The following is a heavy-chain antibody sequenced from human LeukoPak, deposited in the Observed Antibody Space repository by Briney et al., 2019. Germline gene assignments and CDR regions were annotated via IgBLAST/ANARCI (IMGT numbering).Heavy chain of an antibody. CDR1: GGSISSGDYY. CDR3: ARGYDFWSGCYPPAGWFDP. CDR2: IYYSGST. J-gene: IGHJ5*02. D-gene: IGHD3-3*01. V-gene: IGHV4-30-4*08. Sequence: PSETLSLTCTVSGGSISSGDYYWSWIRQPPGKGLEWIGYIYYSGSTYYNPSLKSRVTISVDTSKNQFSLKLSSVTAADTAVYYCARGYDFWSGCYPPAGWFDPWGQGTLVTVSS.